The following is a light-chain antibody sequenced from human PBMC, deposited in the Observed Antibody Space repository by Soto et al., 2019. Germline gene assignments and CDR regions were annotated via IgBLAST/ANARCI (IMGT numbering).Light chain of an antibody. Sequence: QSVLTQPPSVSGAPGQRVTISCTGSSSNIGAGYDVHWYQQLPGTAPKLLIYGNSNRPSGVPDRFSGSKSGTSASLAITGLQAEDEADYYCQSYDSSLSAFYVFGTGNKVTXL. J-gene: IGLJ1*01. CDR3: QSYDSSLSAFYV. CDR1: SSNIGAGYD. V-gene: IGLV1-40*01. CDR2: GNS.